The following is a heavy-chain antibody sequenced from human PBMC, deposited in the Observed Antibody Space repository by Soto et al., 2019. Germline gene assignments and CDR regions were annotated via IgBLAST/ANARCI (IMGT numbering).Heavy chain of an antibody. V-gene: IGHV1-18*01. CDR3: ARVKLYEDFWSGYSDY. J-gene: IGHJ4*02. CDR2: ISAYNGNT. D-gene: IGHD3-3*02. Sequence: ASVKVSCKASGYTFTSYGISWVRQAPGQGLEWMGWISAYNGNTNYAQKLQGRVTMTTDTSTSTAYMELRSLRSDDTAVYYCARVKLYEDFWSGYSDYWGQGTLVTVSS. CDR1: GYTFTSYG.